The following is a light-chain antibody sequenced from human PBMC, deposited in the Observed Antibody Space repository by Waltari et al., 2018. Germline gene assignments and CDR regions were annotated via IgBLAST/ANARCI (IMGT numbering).Light chain of an antibody. CDR1: RSHIGSNT. CDR3: ASWDNGLSGSWV. CDR2: NNN. V-gene: IGLV1-44*01. Sequence: QSVLTQPPSASGTPGQRVTISCSGSRSHIGSNTVNWYQQPPGTAPKLLIYNNNQRPSGVPDRFSGSKSGTSTSLAISGLQSEDEADYYCASWDNGLSGSWVFGGGTKLTVL. J-gene: IGLJ3*02.